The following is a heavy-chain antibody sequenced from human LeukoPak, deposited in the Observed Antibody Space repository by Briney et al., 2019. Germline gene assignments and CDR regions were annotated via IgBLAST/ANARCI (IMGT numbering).Heavy chain of an antibody. CDR1: GFTFSSYA. Sequence: PGGSLRLSCAASGFTFSSYAMSWVRQAPGKGLVWVSRINSDGSSTSYADSVKGRFTISRDNAKNTLYLQMNSLRAEDTAVYYCARVPSAVAGFNWGQGTLVTVSS. D-gene: IGHD6-19*01. V-gene: IGHV3-74*01. J-gene: IGHJ4*02. CDR2: INSDGSST. CDR3: ARVPSAVAGFN.